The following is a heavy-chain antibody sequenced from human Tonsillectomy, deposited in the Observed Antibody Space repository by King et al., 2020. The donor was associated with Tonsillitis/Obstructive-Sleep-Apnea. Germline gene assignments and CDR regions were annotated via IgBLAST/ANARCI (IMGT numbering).Heavy chain of an antibody. J-gene: IGHJ3*02. D-gene: IGHD3-16*01. CDR2: LYYSGST. CDR3: ARDSVLEDGGDAFDI. Sequence: QLQESGPGLVKPSETLSLTCTVSGGSISSYYWSWIRQPPGKGLEWIGYLYYSGSTNYNPSLNSRVTISVDTSKNQFSLKLSSVTAADTHVYYCARDSVLEDGGDAFDIWGQGTMVTVAA. CDR1: GGSISSYY. V-gene: IGHV4-59*01.